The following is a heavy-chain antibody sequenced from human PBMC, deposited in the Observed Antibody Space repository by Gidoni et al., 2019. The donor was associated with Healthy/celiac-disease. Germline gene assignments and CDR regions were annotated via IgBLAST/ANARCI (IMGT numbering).Heavy chain of an antibody. J-gene: IGHJ6*03. D-gene: IGHD6-13*01. CDR2: IYYSGST. V-gene: IGHV4-30-4*08. Sequence: QVQLQVSGPGLVKPSQTLSPTCTVSCGSICSGDYYWSWSRQPPGKGLVWLGYIYYSGSTYYSPSLKSRVTISVDTSKNQFSLKLSSVTAADTAVYYCARAHQQLVPYYYYYMDVWGKGTTVTVSS. CDR3: ARAHQQLVPYYYYYMDV. CDR1: CGSICSGDYY.